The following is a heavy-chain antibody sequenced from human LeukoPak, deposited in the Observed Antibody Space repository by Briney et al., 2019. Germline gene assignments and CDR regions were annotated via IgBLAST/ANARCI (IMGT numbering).Heavy chain of an antibody. J-gene: IGHJ6*02. CDR3: ARGLITGAAGTYYYYGMDV. CDR1: GFIFSRYG. D-gene: IGHD6-13*01. V-gene: IGHV3-64*01. Sequence: GGSLRLSCVASGFIFSRYGMHWVRQAPGKGLEYVSAISNSGGSTYYANSVKGRFTISRDDSKNTLYLQMGSLRGEDMVVYYCARGLITGAAGTYYYYGMDVWGQGTTVTVSS. CDR2: ISNSGGST.